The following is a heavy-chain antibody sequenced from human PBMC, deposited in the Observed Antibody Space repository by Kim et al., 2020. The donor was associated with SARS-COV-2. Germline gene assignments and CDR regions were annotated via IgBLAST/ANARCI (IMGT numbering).Heavy chain of an antibody. J-gene: IGHJ4*02. V-gene: IGHV3-23*01. CDR3: AKGGSGYSGYDRNQKFDY. CDR1: GFTFSSYA. CDR2: ISGSGGST. Sequence: GGSLRLSCAASGFTFSSYAMSWVRQAPGKGLEWVSAISGSGGSTYYADSVKGRFTISRDNSKNTLYLQMNSLRAEDTAVYYCAKGGSGYSGYDRNQKFDYWGQGTLVTVSS. D-gene: IGHD5-12*01.